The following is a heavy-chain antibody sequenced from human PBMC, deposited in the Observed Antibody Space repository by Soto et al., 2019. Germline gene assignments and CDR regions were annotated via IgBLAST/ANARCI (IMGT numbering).Heavy chain of an antibody. CDR1: GGSISSPC. CDR2: IYYSWST. CDR3: ARVRLASYSVVVTAPGWFDP. Sequence: SETLSLTCTVSGGSISSPCWSWIRQPPGKGLGWNGYIYYSWSTNYNPSLKSRVTISVDTSKNPFSLKLSSVPAADTAVYYCARVRLASYSVVVTAPGWFDPWGQGTLVTVSS. D-gene: IGHD2-21*02. V-gene: IGHV4-59*11. J-gene: IGHJ5*02.